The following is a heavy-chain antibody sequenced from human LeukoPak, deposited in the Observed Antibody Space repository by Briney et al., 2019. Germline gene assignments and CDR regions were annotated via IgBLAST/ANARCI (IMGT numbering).Heavy chain of an antibody. Sequence: SETLSLTCTVSGGSISSHYWSWIRQPPGKGLEWIGSIYYSGSTYYNPSLKSRVTISVDTSKNQFSLKLSSVTAADTAVYYCARYSSSWNWFDPWGQGTLVTVSS. V-gene: IGHV4-39*07. CDR2: IYYSGST. J-gene: IGHJ5*02. CDR3: ARYSSSWNWFDP. CDR1: GGSISSHY. D-gene: IGHD6-13*01.